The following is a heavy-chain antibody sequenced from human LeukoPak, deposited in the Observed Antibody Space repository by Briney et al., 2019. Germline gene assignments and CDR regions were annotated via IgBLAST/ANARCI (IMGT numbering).Heavy chain of an antibody. CDR2: ISYDGSNK. V-gene: IGHV3-30-3*01. D-gene: IGHD6-6*01. J-gene: IGHJ4*02. CDR1: GFTFSSYA. Sequence: GGSLRLSCAASGFTFSSYAMPWVRQAPGKGLEWVAVISYDGSNKYYADSVKGRFTISRDNSKNTLYLQMNSLRAEDTAVYYCARDPQHSSSSPGFDYWGQGTLVTVSS. CDR3: ARDPQHSSSSPGFDY.